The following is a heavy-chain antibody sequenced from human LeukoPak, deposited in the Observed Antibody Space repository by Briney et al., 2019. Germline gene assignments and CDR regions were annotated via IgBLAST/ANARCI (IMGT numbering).Heavy chain of an antibody. V-gene: IGHV4-4*07. J-gene: IGHJ4*02. Sequence: SETLSLTCTVSGGSISSYHWSWIRQPAGKGLEWIGRINTSGSTNYNPSLKSRVTMSEDTSNNQFSLKLSSVTAADTAVYYCATVRYDGSGDYFDYWGQGTLVTVSS. CDR2: INTSGST. CDR1: GGSISSYH. CDR3: ATVRYDGSGDYFDY. D-gene: IGHD3-22*01.